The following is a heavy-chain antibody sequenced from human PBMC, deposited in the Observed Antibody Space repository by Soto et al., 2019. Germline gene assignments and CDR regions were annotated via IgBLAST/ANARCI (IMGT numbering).Heavy chain of an antibody. D-gene: IGHD1-26*01. CDR3: XXXXXGSPGGTLRY. CDR1: GGSISSGGYY. V-gene: IGHV4-31*01. CDR2: ISYSGST. Sequence: QVQLQESGPGLVKPSQTLSLTCTVSGGSISSGGYYWSWIRQQPGKGLEWIGYISYSGSTYYNPXXXXXXXXXXXXXXXXXXXXXXXXXXXXXXXXXXXXXXXGSPGGTLRYWGQGTLVTVSS. J-gene: IGHJ4*02.